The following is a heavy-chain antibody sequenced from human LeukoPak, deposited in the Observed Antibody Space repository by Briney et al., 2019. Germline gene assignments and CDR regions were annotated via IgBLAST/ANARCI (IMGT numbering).Heavy chain of an antibody. Sequence: PGGSLRLSCAASGFTFSSYAMSWVRQAPGKGLEWVSAISGSDYSGYSTYYADSVKGRFTISRDNAKNSLYLQMNSLRAEDTAVYYCARVFSYYYDCSDPSMVWGQGTMVTVSS. CDR1: GFTFSSYA. D-gene: IGHD3-22*01. CDR3: ARVFSYYYDCSDPSMV. J-gene: IGHJ3*01. CDR2: ISGSDYSGYST. V-gene: IGHV3-23*01.